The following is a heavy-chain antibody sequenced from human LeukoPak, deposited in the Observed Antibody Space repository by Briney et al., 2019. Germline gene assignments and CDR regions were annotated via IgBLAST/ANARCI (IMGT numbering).Heavy chain of an antibody. CDR1: GYTFTVYY. CDR3: ARVTVAAH. CDR2: INPNSGGT. Sequence: GASVTVSFTASGYTFTVYYMHWVRQAPGQGLEWMGWINPNSGGTNYAQKFQGRVTMTRDTSISTAYMELSRLRSDDTAVYYCARVTVAAHWGQGTLVTVSS. D-gene: IGHD6-19*01. J-gene: IGHJ4*02. V-gene: IGHV1-2*02.